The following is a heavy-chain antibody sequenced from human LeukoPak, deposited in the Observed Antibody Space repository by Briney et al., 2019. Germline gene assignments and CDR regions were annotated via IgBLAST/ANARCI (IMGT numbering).Heavy chain of an antibody. V-gene: IGHV1-2*02. CDR1: VYSFTVNS. D-gene: IGHD4-23*01. CDR3: ARVRRFTGNSANAYVI. Sequence: ASVTVSCKSTVYSFTVNSMHWVRQAPGQGLGWVGWINPNSGDTNYEQKFKGRVAMTRDTSITAAYMELGRLTSDDPAVYYCARVRRFTGNSANAYVICGQGKMVTVSS. J-gene: IGHJ3*02. CDR2: INPNSGDT.